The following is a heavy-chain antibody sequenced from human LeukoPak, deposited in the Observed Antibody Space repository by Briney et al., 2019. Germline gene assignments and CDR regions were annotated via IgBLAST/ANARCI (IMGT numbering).Heavy chain of an antibody. CDR3: AREKIGPALTIFGVDAFDI. D-gene: IGHD3-3*01. Sequence: PSETLSLTCAVYGGSFSGYYWSWIRQPPGKGLEWIGEINHSGSTNYNPSLKSRVTISVDTSKNQFSLKLSSVTAADTAVYYCAREKIGPALTIFGVDAFDIWGQGTMVTVSS. J-gene: IGHJ3*02. CDR2: INHSGST. V-gene: IGHV4-34*01. CDR1: GGSFSGYY.